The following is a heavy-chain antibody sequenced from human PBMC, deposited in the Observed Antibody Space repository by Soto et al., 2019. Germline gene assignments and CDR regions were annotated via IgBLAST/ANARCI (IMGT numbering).Heavy chain of an antibody. CDR3: AKDYSNPYYYYYMDV. J-gene: IGHJ6*03. D-gene: IGHD4-4*01. V-gene: IGHV3-30*18. CDR2: ISYDGSNK. CDR1: GFTFSSYG. Sequence: GGSLRLSCASSGFTFSSYGMHWVRQAPGKGLEWVAVISYDGSNKYYADSVKGRFTISRDNFKNTLYLQMNSLRAEDTAVYYCAKDYSNPYYYYYMDVWGKGTTVTVSS.